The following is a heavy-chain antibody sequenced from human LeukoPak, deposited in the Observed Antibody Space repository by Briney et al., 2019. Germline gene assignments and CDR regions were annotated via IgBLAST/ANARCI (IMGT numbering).Heavy chain of an antibody. CDR1: GFTFSSYS. V-gene: IGHV3-21*01. CDR3: AREYYYDSSASPNCMDV. D-gene: IGHD3-22*01. J-gene: IGHJ6*03. Sequence: AGGSLRLSCAASGFTFSSYSMNWVRQAPGKGLEWVSSISSSSSYIYYADSVKGRFTISRDNAKNSLYLQMNSLRAEDTAVYYCAREYYYDSSASPNCMDVWGKGTTVTVSS. CDR2: ISSSSSYI.